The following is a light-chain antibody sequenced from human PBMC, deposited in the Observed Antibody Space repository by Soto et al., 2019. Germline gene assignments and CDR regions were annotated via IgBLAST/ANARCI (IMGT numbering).Light chain of an antibody. CDR2: EVT. V-gene: IGLV2-8*01. CDR1: ATDVGGYNY. J-gene: IGLJ2*01. Sequence: QSALTQPPSASASPGQSVTIPCTGTATDVGGYNYVSWYHQLPGKAPKLIIYEVTKRPSGVPDRFSGSKSGNTASLTVSGLQAEDEGTYYCTSFARFNTPYILFGGGTTLTVL. CDR3: TSFARFNTPYIL.